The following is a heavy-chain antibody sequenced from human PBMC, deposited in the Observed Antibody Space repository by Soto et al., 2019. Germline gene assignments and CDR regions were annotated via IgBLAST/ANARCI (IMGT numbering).Heavy chain of an antibody. J-gene: IGHJ4*02. CDR2: ISYDETAT. CDR3: AKGSKWLVPWDFDY. CDR1: GFAFSDYG. Sequence: QVQLVESGGGVVQPGRSLRLSCSASGFAFSDYGVHWVRQTPGRGLEWVASISYDETATYYSDSVKGRFTISRDNAKNTLFLLLNSLKTEDTAMYYCAKGSKWLVPWDFDYWGQGTLVTVSS. D-gene: IGHD6-19*01. V-gene: IGHV3-30*18.